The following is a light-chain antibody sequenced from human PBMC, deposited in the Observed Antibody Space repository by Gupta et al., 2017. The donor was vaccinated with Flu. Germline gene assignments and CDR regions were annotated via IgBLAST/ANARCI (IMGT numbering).Light chain of an antibody. V-gene: IGKV3-20*01. CDR3: QRHGGSPKWT. J-gene: IGKJ1*01. Sequence: EIVLTQSPGTLYLSTGERATLSCRASQSLSANFLAWYQQKPGQAPRLLIYGASSRATGIPDRFSGSGSGTDFTLTISRLEPEDFAVYYCQRHGGSPKWTFGQGTKVEIK. CDR1: QSLSANF. CDR2: GAS.